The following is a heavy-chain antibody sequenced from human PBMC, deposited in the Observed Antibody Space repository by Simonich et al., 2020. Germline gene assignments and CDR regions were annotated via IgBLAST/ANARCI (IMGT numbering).Heavy chain of an antibody. Sequence: QVQLVQSGAEVKKPGASGKVSCKASGYTFTGYYMPWVRQAPGQGLEWMGWINPSMGGTNYAQKFKGRVTMTRDTSISTAYMERSRLRSDDTAVYYCARVRFEAFDIWGQGTMVTVSS. V-gene: IGHV1-2*02. J-gene: IGHJ3*02. CDR1: GYTFTGYY. CDR2: INPSMGGT. CDR3: ARVRFEAFDI.